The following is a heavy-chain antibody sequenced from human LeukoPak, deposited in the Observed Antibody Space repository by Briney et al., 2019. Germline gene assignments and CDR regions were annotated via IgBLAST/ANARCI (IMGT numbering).Heavy chain of an antibody. Sequence: SETLSLTCTVSGGSISSYDWSWVRQPAGKGLEWVGRIYTSGSTNYNPSLKSRVTMSVDTSKNQFSLKLSSVTAADTAVYYCARGTNYGDYVIFDPWGQGTLVTVSS. V-gene: IGHV4-4*07. CDR1: GGSISSYD. J-gene: IGHJ5*02. D-gene: IGHD4-17*01. CDR3: ARGTNYGDYVIFDP. CDR2: IYTSGST.